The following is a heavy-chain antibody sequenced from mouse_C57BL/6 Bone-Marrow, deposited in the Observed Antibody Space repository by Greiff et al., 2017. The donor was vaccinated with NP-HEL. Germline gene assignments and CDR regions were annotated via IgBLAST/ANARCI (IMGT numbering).Heavy chain of an antibody. Sequence: VKLMESGPGLVAPSQSLSITCTVSGFSLTSYAISWVRQPPGKGLEWLGVIWTGGGTNYNSALKSRLRFSKDNSKSQVFLKMNSLQTDDTARYYCARMKRSARYYYGSSYVRYFDVWGTGTTVTVSS. CDR2: IWTGGGT. J-gene: IGHJ1*03. CDR1: GFSLTSYA. V-gene: IGHV2-9-1*01. D-gene: IGHD1-1*01. CDR3: ARMKRSARYYYGSSYVRYFDV.